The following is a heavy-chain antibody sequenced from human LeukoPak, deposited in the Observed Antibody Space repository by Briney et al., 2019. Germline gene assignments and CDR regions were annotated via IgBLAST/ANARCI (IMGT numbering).Heavy chain of an antibody. CDR3: ARDRGVLVPNNWFDP. D-gene: IGHD2-2*01. V-gene: IGHV4-39*07. J-gene: IGHJ5*02. CDR2: IYYSGST. CDR1: GGSISSSSYY. Sequence: PSDTLSLTCTLSGGSISSSSYYWGWIRQPPGKGLEWIGSIYYSGSTYYNPSLKSRVTISVDTSKNQFSLKLSSVTAADTAVYYCARDRGVLVPNNWFDPWGQGALVAVSS.